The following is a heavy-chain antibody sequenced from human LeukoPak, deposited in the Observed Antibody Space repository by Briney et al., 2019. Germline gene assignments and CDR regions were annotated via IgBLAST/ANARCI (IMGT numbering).Heavy chain of an antibody. CDR3: AASYSSGYYYY. V-gene: IGHV4-61*02. CDR2: IYTSGST. D-gene: IGHD3-22*01. J-gene: IGHJ4*02. CDR1: GGSISSGSYY. Sequence: SQTLSLTCTVSGGSISSGSYYWSWIRQPAGKGLEWIGRIYTSGSTNYNPSLKSRATISVETSKNQFSLKLSSVTAADTAVYYCAASYSSGYYYYWGQGTLVTVSS.